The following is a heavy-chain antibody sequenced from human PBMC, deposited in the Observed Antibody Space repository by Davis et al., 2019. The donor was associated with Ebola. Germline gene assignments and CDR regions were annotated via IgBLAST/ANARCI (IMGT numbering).Heavy chain of an antibody. D-gene: IGHD5-18*01. CDR3: ARKELWLDY. Sequence: GESLKISCKTSGYTFTTYWIGWVRQMPGKGLEWMGRIDPSDSYTNYSPSFQGHVTISADKSISTAYLQWSSLKASDTAMYYCARKELWLDYWGQGTLVTVSS. J-gene: IGHJ4*02. V-gene: IGHV5-10-1*01. CDR1: GYTFTTYW. CDR2: IDPSDSYT.